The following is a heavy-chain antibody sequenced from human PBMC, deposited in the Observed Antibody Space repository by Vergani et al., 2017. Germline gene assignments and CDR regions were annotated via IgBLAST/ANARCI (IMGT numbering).Heavy chain of an antibody. V-gene: IGHV2-26*01. CDR2: IFSNDEK. J-gene: IGHJ3*02. D-gene: IGHD3-9*01. Sequence: QVTLKESGPVLVKPTETLTLTCTVSGFSLSNARMGVSWIRQPPGKALEWLAHIFSNDEKSYSTSLKSRLTISKDTSKSQVVLTMTNMDPVDTATYYCARIPYYDILTGYELVAFDIWGQGTMVTVSS. CDR3: ARIPYYDILTGYELVAFDI. CDR1: GFSLSNARMG.